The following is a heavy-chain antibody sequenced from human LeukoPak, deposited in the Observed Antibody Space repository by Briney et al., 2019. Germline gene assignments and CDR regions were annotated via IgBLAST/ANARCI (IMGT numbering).Heavy chain of an antibody. CDR3: AKPPGSIPPFFGVYFDY. J-gene: IGHJ4*02. CDR1: GFTLSSYA. D-gene: IGHD3-10*01. V-gene: IGHV3-30*04. Sequence: GGSLRLSCAASGFTLSSYAMHWVRQAPGKGLEWVAVISYDGSNKYYADSVKGRFTISRDNSKNTLYLQMNSLRAEDTAVYYCAKPPGSIPPFFGVYFDYWGQGTLVTVSS. CDR2: ISYDGSNK.